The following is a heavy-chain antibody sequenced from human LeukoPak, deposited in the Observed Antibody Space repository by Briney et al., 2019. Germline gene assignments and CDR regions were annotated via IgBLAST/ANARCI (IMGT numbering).Heavy chain of an antibody. J-gene: IGHJ6*03. CDR3: ARDPTYYYDSSGYRYPYYYMDV. V-gene: IGHV4-59*01. CDR1: GGSISSYY. CDR2: IYYSGST. D-gene: IGHD3-22*01. Sequence: PSETLSLTCTVSGGSISSYYGSWIRQPPGKGLEWIGYIYYSGSTNYNPSLKSRVTISVDTSKNQFSLKLSSVTAADTAVYYCARDPTYYYDSSGYRYPYYYMDVWGEETTVTVSS.